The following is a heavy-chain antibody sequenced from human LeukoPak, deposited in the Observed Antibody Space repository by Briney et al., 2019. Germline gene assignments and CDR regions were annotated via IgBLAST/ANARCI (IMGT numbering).Heavy chain of an antibody. V-gene: IGHV3-33*01. CDR1: GFTFSSYG. J-gene: IGHJ4*02. CDR3: ARENSGYYFDY. D-gene: IGHD5-12*01. CDR2: IWYDGTNK. Sequence: PGGSLRLSCAASGFTFSSYGMHWVRQAPGKGLEWVAVIWYDGTNKYYADSVKGRFTISRDNSKNTLYLQMNSLRAEDTAVYYCARENSGYYFDYWGQGTLVTVSS.